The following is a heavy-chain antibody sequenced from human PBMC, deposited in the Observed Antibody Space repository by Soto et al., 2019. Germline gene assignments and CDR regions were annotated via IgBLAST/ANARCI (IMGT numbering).Heavy chain of an antibody. Sequence: SETLALTCTVSGGSVTSGGYSWSWIRQPPGKGLEWIGYIYHSGTHYFNPSLKSRVSMSIDRSKNQFSLKLTSVTAADTAVYYCARAPWEAGDRHGGIDYWGHGPLVTV. V-gene: IGHV4-30-2*01. CDR2: IYHSGTH. J-gene: IGHJ4*01. D-gene: IGHD5-18*01. CDR3: ARAPWEAGDRHGGIDY. CDR1: GGSVTSGGYS.